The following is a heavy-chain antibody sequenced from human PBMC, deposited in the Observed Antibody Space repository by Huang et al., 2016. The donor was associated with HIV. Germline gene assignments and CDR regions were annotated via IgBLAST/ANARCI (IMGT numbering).Heavy chain of an antibody. CDR2: IYYSGNT. J-gene: IGHJ6*02. Sequence: LQLQESGPGLVKSSETLSLICTVSGGSISSRSYYWGWIRQPPGKGPEGIGSIYYSGNTYYNPPRKSRVTISVDTSKNQFSLKGNSVTAADTAVYYCARHGRVAGHYYNNMDVWGRGTTVTVSS. CDR1: GGSISSRSYY. D-gene: IGHD6-19*01. CDR3: ARHGRVAGHYYNNMDV. V-gene: IGHV4-39*01.